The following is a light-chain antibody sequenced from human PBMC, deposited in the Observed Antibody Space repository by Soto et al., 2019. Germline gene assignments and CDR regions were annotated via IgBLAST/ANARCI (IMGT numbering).Light chain of an antibody. V-gene: IGKV3D-15*01. CDR3: QQYNNWPLT. CDR2: GAS. Sequence: EVVMTQSPATLSASPGERVILSCRASQNIGSNLAWYQQRPGQAPRLLIYGASRRATGIADRFSGSGSGTDFTLTISRLEPEDLAVYYCQQYNNWPLTFGPGTKVDIK. J-gene: IGKJ3*01. CDR1: QNIGSN.